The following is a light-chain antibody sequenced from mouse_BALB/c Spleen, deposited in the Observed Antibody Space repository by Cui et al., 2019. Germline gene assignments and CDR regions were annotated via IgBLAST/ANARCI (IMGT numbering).Light chain of an antibody. Sequence: QIVLTHSPAIMSASLGDRVTITCTASSRVSSSYLHWYQQKPGSSPKLWIYSTSNLASGVPARFSGSGSGTSYSLTISSMEAEDAATYYCHQYHRSPFTFGSGTKLERK. CDR2: STS. CDR3: HQYHRSPFT. CDR1: SRVSSSY. V-gene: IGKV4-74*01. J-gene: IGKJ4*01.